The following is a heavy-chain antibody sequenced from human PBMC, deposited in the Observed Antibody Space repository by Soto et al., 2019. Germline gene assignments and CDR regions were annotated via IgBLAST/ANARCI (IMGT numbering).Heavy chain of an antibody. Sequence: QVQLVQSGAEVKKPGSSVKVSCKASGGTFSSYTISWVRQAPGQGLEWMGRIIPILGIANYAQKFQGRVTITADKSTSTAYMELSSLRSEDTAVYYCVMEYCSATSCYKDYWGQGTLVTVSS. CDR2: IIPILGIA. CDR3: VMEYCSATSCYKDY. CDR1: GGTFSSYT. V-gene: IGHV1-69*02. D-gene: IGHD2-2*02. J-gene: IGHJ4*02.